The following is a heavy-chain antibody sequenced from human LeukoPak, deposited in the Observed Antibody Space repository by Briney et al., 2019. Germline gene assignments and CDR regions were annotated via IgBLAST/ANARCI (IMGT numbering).Heavy chain of an antibody. J-gene: IGHJ3*02. D-gene: IGHD3-10*01. V-gene: IGHV4-59*01. CDR3: ARASGLDAFDI. Sequence: SETLSLTCTVSGGSISSYYWSWIRQPPGKGLEWIGYIYYSGSTNYNPSLKSRVTISVDTSKNQFSLKLSSVTAADTAVYYCARASGLDAFDIWGQGTMVTVSS. CDR2: IYYSGST. CDR1: GGSISSYY.